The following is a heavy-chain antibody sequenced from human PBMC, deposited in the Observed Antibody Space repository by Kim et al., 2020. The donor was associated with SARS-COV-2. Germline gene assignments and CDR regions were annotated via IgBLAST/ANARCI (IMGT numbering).Heavy chain of an antibody. J-gene: IGHJ5*02. CDR2: ISSSSSTI. Sequence: GGSLRLSCAASGFTFSSYSMNWVRQAPGKGLAWVSYISSSSSTIYYADSVKGRFTISRDNAKNSLYLQMNSLRDEDTAVYYCARDDYVWGSYRYQGANWFDPWGQGTLVTVSS. CDR3: ARDDYVWGSYRYQGANWFDP. V-gene: IGHV3-48*02. D-gene: IGHD3-16*02. CDR1: GFTFSSYS.